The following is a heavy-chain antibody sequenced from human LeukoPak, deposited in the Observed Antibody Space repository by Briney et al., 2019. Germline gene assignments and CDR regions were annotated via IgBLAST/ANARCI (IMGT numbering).Heavy chain of an antibody. J-gene: IGHJ6*03. Sequence: GGSLRLSCVASGFMSSGYYIGWVRQASGKGLEWHGRSRNKGRGYTTEYAVSGRVTFTISRAKTNNSLELQMNRLKIEDTAVYYCCTTVITSRYMDVWGKGTTVAISS. V-gene: IGHV3-72*01. CDR1: GFMSSGYY. CDR3: CTTVITSRYMDV. CDR2: SRNKGRGYTT. D-gene: IGHD4-23*01.